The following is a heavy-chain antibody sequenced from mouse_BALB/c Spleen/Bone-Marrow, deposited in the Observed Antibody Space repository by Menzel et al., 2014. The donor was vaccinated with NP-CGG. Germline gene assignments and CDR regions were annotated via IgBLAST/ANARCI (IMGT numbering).Heavy chain of an antibody. J-gene: IGHJ2*01. D-gene: IGHD2-3*01. CDR2: INPGSGST. CDR3: ARYDGYFDY. CDR1: GYAFTDYL. Sequence: VKLMESGAELVRPGTSVKVSCKASGYAFTDYLMEWLKQRPGQGLEWIGVINPGSGSTNYNEKFKDKATLTADKSSSTAYMQLSSLTSDDSAVYFCARYDGYFDYWGRGTILTVSS. V-gene: IGHV1-54*01.